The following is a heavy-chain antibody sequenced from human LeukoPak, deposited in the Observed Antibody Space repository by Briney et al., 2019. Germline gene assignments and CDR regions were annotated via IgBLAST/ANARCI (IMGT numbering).Heavy chain of an antibody. CDR2: IKQDGSEK. Sequence: GGSLRLSCAASGFTFSTYLMSWVRQAPGKGLEWVANIKQDGSEKYYVDSVKGRFTISRDNAKNSLYLQMNSLRAEDTAVYYCARGLQLERRTPRPGQNHSYYYMDVWGKGTTVTISS. V-gene: IGHV3-7*01. J-gene: IGHJ6*03. CDR3: ARGLQLERRTPRPGQNHSYYYMDV. CDR1: GFTFSTYL. D-gene: IGHD1-1*01.